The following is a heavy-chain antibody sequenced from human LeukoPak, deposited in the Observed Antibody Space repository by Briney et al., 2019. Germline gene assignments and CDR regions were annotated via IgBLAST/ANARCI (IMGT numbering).Heavy chain of an antibody. CDR2: ISGSGGST. V-gene: IGHV3-23*01. CDR1: GFTFSSYA. J-gene: IGHJ4*02. Sequence: GGSLRLACAASGFTFSSYAMSWVRQAPGKGLEWVSAISGSGGSTYYADSVKGRFTISRDNSKNTLYLQMNSLRAEDTAVYYCAKERLLWFGEPIDYWGQGTLVTVSS. CDR3: AKERLLWFGEPIDY. D-gene: IGHD3-10*01.